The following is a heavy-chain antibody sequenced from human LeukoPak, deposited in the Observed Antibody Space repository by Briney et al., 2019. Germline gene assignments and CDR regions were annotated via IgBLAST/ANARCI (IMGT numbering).Heavy chain of an antibody. CDR2: IKQDGSEK. V-gene: IGHV3-7*04. J-gene: IGHJ4*02. Sequence: PGGSLRLSCAASGFTFSSNWMSWVRQAPGKGLEWVAIIKQDGSEKYYVDSVKGRFTISRDNAKNSLYLQMNSPRADDTAVYYCARRLLAVAGFNFDYWGQGSLVTVSS. CDR3: ARRLLAVAGFNFDY. D-gene: IGHD6-19*01. CDR1: GFTFSSNW.